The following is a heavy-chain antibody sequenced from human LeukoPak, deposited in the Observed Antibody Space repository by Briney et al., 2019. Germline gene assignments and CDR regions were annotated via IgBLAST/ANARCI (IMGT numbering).Heavy chain of an antibody. CDR2: INWNGGST. V-gene: IGHV3-20*04. J-gene: IGHJ3*02. Sequence: GGSLRLSCAASGFTFDDYGMSWVRQAPGKGLEWVSGINWNGGSTGYADSVKGRFTISRDNAKNSLHLQMNSLRAEDTALYYCARDLDSSGYYYSLDAFDIWGQGTMVTVSS. D-gene: IGHD3-22*01. CDR1: GFTFDDYG. CDR3: ARDLDSSGYYYSLDAFDI.